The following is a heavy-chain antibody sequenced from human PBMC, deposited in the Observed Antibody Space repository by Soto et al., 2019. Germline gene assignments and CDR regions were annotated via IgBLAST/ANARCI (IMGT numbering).Heavy chain of an antibody. V-gene: IGHV1-69*08. CDR3: ARDVGDTAMVYPKGDY. CDR2: IIPILGIA. D-gene: IGHD5-18*01. CDR1: GGTFSSYT. J-gene: IGHJ4*02. Sequence: QVQLVQSGAEVKKPGSSVKVSCKASGGTFSSYTISWVRQAPGQGLEWMGRIIPILGIANYAQKFQGRVTITADKSTSTAYMELSSLRSEDTAVYYCARDVGDTAMVYPKGDYWGQGTLVTVSS.